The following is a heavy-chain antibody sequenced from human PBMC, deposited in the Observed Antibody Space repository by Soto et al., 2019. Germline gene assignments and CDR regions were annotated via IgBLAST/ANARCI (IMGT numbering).Heavy chain of an antibody. CDR1: GYSFANYT. V-gene: IGHV1-3*01. D-gene: IGHD3-10*01. J-gene: IGHJ4*02. Sequence: ASVKVSCKASGYSFANYTIHWVGQAPGQGLEWMGWLNPDTASTKFSPKFQGRVIITRDKSANTAFMQLTSLTSEDTALYYCARGGGYYGSGAYYRGYFDHWGLGTLVTVSS. CDR2: LNPDTAST. CDR3: ARGGGYYGSGAYYRGYFDH.